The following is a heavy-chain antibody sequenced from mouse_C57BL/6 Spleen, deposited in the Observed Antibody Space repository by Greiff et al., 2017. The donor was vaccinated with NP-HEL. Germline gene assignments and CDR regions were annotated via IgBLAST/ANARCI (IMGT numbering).Heavy chain of an antibody. Sequence: EVMLVESGGGLVKPGGSLKLSCAASGFTFSDYGMHWVRQAPKKGLGWVAYLSSGRNTIYYADTVKGRFTISRDNAKNTLFLQMTSLRSEDTAMYYCARRSLTGTGFDYWGQGTTLTVSS. V-gene: IGHV5-17*01. CDR3: ARRSLTGTGFDY. CDR1: GFTFSDYG. CDR2: LSSGRNTI. D-gene: IGHD4-1*01. J-gene: IGHJ2*01.